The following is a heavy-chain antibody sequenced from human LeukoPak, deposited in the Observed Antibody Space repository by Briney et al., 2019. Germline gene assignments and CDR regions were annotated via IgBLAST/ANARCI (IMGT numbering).Heavy chain of an antibody. CDR1: VFSFSAYW. CDR3: ARFGYVAAVDV. V-gene: IGHV3-7*01. D-gene: IGHD2-15*01. Sequence: GGSLRLSCAASVFSFSAYWMTWVRPAPGRGRKGVANINPAGSETYYDAPVKGRFSISRENAKNLVYLQMNSLRAEDTAVYHCARFGYVAAVDVWGQGTPVTVSS. J-gene: IGHJ4*02. CDR2: INPAGSET.